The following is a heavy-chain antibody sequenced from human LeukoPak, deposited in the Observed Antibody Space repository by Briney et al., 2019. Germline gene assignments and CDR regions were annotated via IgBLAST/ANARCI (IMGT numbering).Heavy chain of an antibody. Sequence: GGSLRLSCAASGFRVTTYGMHWVRQAPGKGLEWVSAISGSGGSTYYADSVKGRFTISRDNSKNTLYLQMNSLRAEDTAVYYCAKGSSLTGLYYYYYYYMDVWGKGTTVTVSS. CDR2: ISGSGGST. CDR3: AKGSSLTGLYYYYYYYMDV. D-gene: IGHD3-10*01. J-gene: IGHJ6*03. CDR1: GFRVTTYG. V-gene: IGHV3-23*01.